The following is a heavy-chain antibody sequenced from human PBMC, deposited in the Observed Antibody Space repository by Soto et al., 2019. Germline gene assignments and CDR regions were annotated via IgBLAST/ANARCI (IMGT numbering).Heavy chain of an antibody. CDR1: GFTFSDHG. V-gene: IGHV3-23*01. CDR3: AKDRTIASRNFDS. J-gene: IGHJ4*02. D-gene: IGHD6-6*01. Sequence: GSLRLSCTASGFTFSDHGMHWVRQAPGKGLEWVSSISGSVGSTFYADSVKGRFTISRDNSMNTLYLQMNSLRAEDTAAYYCAKDRTIASRNFDSWGQGALVTVSS. CDR2: ISGSVGST.